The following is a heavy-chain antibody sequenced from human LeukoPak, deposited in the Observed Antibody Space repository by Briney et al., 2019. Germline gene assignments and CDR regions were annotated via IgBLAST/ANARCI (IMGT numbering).Heavy chain of an antibody. V-gene: IGHV3-23*01. CDR3: AKERDENRYCSSTNCYPFDY. CDR2: IGGSGGTT. D-gene: IGHD2-2*01. J-gene: IGHJ4*02. CDR1: GFTFNTYA. Sequence: PGGSLRLSCAASGFTFNTYAMSWVRQAPGKGLEWVSAIGGSGGTTEYADPVKGRFSISTDNSRNTLYLQMNGLRAEDTAVYYCAKERDENRYCSSTNCYPFDYWGQGTLVTVSS.